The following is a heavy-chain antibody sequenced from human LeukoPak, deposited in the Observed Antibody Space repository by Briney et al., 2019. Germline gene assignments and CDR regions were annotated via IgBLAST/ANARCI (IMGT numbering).Heavy chain of an antibody. D-gene: IGHD1-26*01. Sequence: GGSLRLSCAASGFTFDNYRMSWVRQAPGKGLEWVSTVNADGGNTYYADSVKGRFTISRDSSKSTLILQMNSLRVEDTALYYCTKRVKYGGTWDHFADWGQGTLVTVSS. CDR3: TKRVKYGGTWDHFAD. V-gene: IGHV3-23*01. J-gene: IGHJ4*02. CDR2: VNADGGNT. CDR1: GFTFDNYR.